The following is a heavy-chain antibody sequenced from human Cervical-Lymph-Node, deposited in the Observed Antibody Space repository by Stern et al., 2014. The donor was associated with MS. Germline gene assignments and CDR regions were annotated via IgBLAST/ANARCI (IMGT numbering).Heavy chain of an antibody. Sequence: EVQLVQSGGGLVKPGGSLRLTCTASGFSFSGYSMNWVRQTPDKGLEWVSSISSGSTYISYSESAMSRFTISRDNAKNSLELQMNSLRPDDTALYYCARDERRGVAGTNYGLDVWGHGTTVIVSS. V-gene: IGHV3-21*01. CDR3: ARDERRGVAGTNYGLDV. CDR1: GFSFSGYS. CDR2: ISSGSTYI. D-gene: IGHD3-3*01. J-gene: IGHJ6*02.